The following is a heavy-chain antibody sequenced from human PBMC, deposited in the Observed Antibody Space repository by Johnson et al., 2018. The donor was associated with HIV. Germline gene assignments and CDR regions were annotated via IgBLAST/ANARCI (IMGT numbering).Heavy chain of an antibody. V-gene: IGHV3-30*02. D-gene: IGHD6-13*01. J-gene: IGHJ3*02. Sequence: QVQLVESGGGVVQPGGSLRLSCAASGFTFSSYGMHWVRQAPGKGLEWVAFIRYDGSNKYYADSVKGRFTISRDNFKNTLYLQMNSLNTEDTAVYYCASGLAAARGAFDIWGQGTMVTVSS. CDR2: IRYDGSNK. CDR1: GFTFSSYG. CDR3: ASGLAAARGAFDI.